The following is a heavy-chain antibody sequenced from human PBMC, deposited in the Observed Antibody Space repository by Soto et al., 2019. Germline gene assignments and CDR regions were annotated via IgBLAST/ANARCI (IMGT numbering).Heavy chain of an antibody. V-gene: IGHV4-30-4*08. CDR3: ARGSYYYDSSGYSPDFEY. CDR1: GGSISSAGYN. J-gene: IGHJ4*02. Sequence: SETLSLTCTVSGGSISSAGYNWSWIRQHPGKGLEWIGYIYYSGSTYYNPSLKSRVTISVDTSKNQFSPKLSSVAAADTAVYYCARGSYYYDSSGYSPDFEYWGQGALVTVSS. D-gene: IGHD3-22*01. CDR2: IYYSGST.